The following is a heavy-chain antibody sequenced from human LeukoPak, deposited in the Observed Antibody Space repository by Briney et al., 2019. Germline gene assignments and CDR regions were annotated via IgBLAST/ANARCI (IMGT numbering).Heavy chain of an antibody. CDR1: GFTFSSYW. J-gene: IGHJ4*02. V-gene: IGHV3-48*01. CDR3: ARVDSTIGLDY. Sequence: GGSLRLSCAASGFTFSSYWMHWVRQAPGKGLEWISYISSGSGTIFYADSVQGRFTISRDNAKNSLYLQMNSLRGEDTARYYCARVDSTIGLDYWGQGTLVTVSS. CDR2: ISSGSGTI. D-gene: IGHD4/OR15-4a*01.